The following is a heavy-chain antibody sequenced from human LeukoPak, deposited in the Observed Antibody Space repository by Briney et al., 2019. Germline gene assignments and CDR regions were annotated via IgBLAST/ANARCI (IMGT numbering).Heavy chain of an antibody. Sequence: ASVKVSCKASGYTFTSYDINWVRQATGQGLEWMGWMNPNSGNTGYAQKFQGRVTMTRNTSISTAYMELSSLRSEDTAVYCCARGVLRYFDWLLSGSWFDPWGQGTLVTVSS. CDR3: ARGVLRYFDWLLSGSWFDP. V-gene: IGHV1-8*01. J-gene: IGHJ5*02. D-gene: IGHD3-9*01. CDR2: MNPNSGNT. CDR1: GYTFTSYD.